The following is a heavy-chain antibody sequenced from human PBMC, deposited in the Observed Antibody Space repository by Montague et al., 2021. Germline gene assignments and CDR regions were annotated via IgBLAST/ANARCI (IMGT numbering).Heavy chain of an antibody. CDR3: ARGPRGYGSGSRFDP. D-gene: IGHD3-10*01. J-gene: IGHJ5*02. Sequence: SETLSLTCAVYGGSFTGYYWSWIRQSPGKGLEWIGEIDHKETVTLNPSLKSRVIISLDTSKNHLPLNMTSVTAADTATYYCARGPRGYGSGSRFDPWGQGTLIVVSS. CDR1: GGSFTGYY. V-gene: IGHV4-34*01. CDR2: IDHKETV.